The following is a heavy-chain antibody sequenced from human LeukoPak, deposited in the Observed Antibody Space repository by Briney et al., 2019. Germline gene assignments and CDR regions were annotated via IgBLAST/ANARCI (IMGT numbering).Heavy chain of an antibody. V-gene: IGHV3-23*01. D-gene: IGHD6-13*01. CDR2: TGNTGVST. CDR1: GFTFSSYA. CDR3: AKLPSSSSYY. J-gene: IGHJ4*02. Sequence: PGGSLRLSCAASGFTFSSYAINWVRQAPGKGLEWVSGTGNTGVSTFYADSVRRRFTVSRDNSKNTLSLQMNSLRAEDTAVYYCAKLPSSSSYYCSQGTLVTVPS.